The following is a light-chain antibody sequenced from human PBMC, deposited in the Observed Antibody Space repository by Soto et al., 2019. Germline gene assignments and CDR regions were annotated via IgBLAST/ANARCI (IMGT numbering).Light chain of an antibody. CDR3: QQGYSNPWT. CDR1: QTGNTY. V-gene: IGKV1-39*01. Sequence: DIQMTQSTSSLSASIGDRVTITCRASQTGNTYLQWYQQKPGKAPKPLIYAASNLQSGVPSRFSGSGSGTNFTLPLNSLQPEDFATYYCQQGYSNPWTFGQGTKVEIK. CDR2: AAS. J-gene: IGKJ1*01.